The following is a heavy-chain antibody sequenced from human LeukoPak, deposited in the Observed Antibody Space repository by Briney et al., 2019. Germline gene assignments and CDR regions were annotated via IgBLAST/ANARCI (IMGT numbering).Heavy chain of an antibody. V-gene: IGHV3-23*01. CDR1: GFTFSTYA. CDR3: AKDLASTTMPKIFEY. D-gene: IGHD5-18*01. CDR2: ISGSGGSL. J-gene: IGHJ4*02. Sequence: SGGSLRLSCAASGFTFSTYAMSWVRQAPGKGLEWVSSISGSGGSLYYADSVKGRFTISRDNSKNTLYLQMNSLRAEDTAVYYCAKDLASTTMPKIFEYWSQGTLVAVSS.